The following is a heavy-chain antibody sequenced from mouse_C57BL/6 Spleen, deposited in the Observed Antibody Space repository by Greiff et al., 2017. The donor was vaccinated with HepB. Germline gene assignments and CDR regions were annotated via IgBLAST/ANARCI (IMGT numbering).Heavy chain of an antibody. CDR3: ASPITTVYYAMDY. CDR2: ISDGGSYT. CDR1: GFTFSSYA. J-gene: IGHJ4*01. V-gene: IGHV5-4*03. Sequence: EVKLQESGGGLVKPGGSLKLSCAASGFTFSSYAMSWVRQTPEKRLEWVATISDGGSYTYYPDNVKGRFTISRDNAKNNLYLQMSHLKSEDTAMYYCASPITTVYYAMDYWGQGTSVTFSS. D-gene: IGHD1-1*01.